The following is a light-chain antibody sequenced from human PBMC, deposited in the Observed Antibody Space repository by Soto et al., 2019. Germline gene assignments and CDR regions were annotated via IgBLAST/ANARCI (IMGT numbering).Light chain of an antibody. CDR1: QSISFW. Sequence: DIQMTQSPSTLSASVGDRVTITCRSSQSISFWLAWCQQKPGKAPKLLIYDASTLYSGVPSRFSGSRSGTEFTLTISSLQPDDFGSYYCQQYNSFAPYSFGQGTKLEI. V-gene: IGKV1-5*01. J-gene: IGKJ2*03. CDR2: DAS. CDR3: QQYNSFAPYS.